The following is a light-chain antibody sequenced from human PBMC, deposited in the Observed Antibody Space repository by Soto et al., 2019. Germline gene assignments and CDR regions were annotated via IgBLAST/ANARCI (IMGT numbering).Light chain of an antibody. J-gene: IGKJ2*01. CDR2: RAS. Sequence: DIQVTQSPSTLSASVGDRVTITCRVSQSIANWLAWYQHKPGEAPKLLISRASDLQSGVPSRFSASGSGTEFTLTISSLQPDDFGTHFCLEYNPDYTFGQGTKLEIK. CDR1: QSIANW. CDR3: LEYNPDYT. V-gene: IGKV1-5*03.